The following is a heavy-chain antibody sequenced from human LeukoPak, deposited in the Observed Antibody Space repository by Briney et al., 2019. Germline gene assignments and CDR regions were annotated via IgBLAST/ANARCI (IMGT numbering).Heavy chain of an antibody. CDR2: INHSGST. CDR1: GGSFSGYY. Sequence: PSETLSLTCAVYGGSFSGYYWSWIRQPPGKGLEWIGEINHSGSTNYNPSLKSRFTISVDTSKNQFSLKLSSVTAADTAVYYCARGRQYCSSTSCYRHLYYFDYWGQGTLVTVSS. CDR3: ARGRQYCSSTSCYRHLYYFDY. J-gene: IGHJ4*02. V-gene: IGHV4-34*01. D-gene: IGHD2-2*01.